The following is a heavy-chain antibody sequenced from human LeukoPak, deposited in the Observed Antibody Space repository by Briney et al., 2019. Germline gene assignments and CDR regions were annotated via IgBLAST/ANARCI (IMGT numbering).Heavy chain of an antibody. CDR1: SGSISSCAHY. CDR2: LYYNGNT. Sequence: SETLSLTCGVSSGSISSCAHYWRWIRQPPGKGLERIGCLYYNGNTNYNPSLKSRVTIPVDTSENQFSLKLTSVTAADTAVYYCARGPYSSSWHSPLDYWGQGALVTVSS. V-gene: IGHV4-61*08. D-gene: IGHD6-13*01. J-gene: IGHJ4*02. CDR3: ARGPYSSSWHSPLDY.